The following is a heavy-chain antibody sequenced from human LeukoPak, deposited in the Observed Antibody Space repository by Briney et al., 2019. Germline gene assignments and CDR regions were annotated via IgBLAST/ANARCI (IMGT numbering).Heavy chain of an antibody. CDR1: GYSISSGYY. V-gene: IGHV4-38-2*01. Sequence: SETLSLTCAVSGYSISSGYYWGWIRQPPGKGLEWIGSIYHSGSTYYNLSLKSRVTISVDTSKNQFSLKLSSVTAADTAVYYCARSLGELSFPHFDYWGQGTLVTVSS. D-gene: IGHD3-16*02. CDR2: IYHSGST. CDR3: ARSLGELSFPHFDY. J-gene: IGHJ4*02.